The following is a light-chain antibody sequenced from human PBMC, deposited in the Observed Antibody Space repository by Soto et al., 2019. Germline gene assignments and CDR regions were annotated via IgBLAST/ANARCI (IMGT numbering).Light chain of an antibody. CDR3: QQRSNWPPYT. J-gene: IGKJ2*01. CDR2: DAS. V-gene: IGKV3-11*01. Sequence: EIVLTQSPATLSLSPGERATLSCRASQRVSSYLAWYQQKPGQAPRLLIYDASTRATGIPARFSGSGSGTDFTLTISSREPEDFAVYYYQQRSNWPPYTFGQGTKLEIK. CDR1: QRVSSY.